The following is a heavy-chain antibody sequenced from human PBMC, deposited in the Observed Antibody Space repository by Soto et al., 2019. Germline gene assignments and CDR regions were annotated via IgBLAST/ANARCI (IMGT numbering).Heavy chain of an antibody. CDR1: GFTFSSYS. D-gene: IGHD3-9*01. Sequence: PGGSLRLSCTASGFTFSSYSMNWVRQAPGKGLEWVSSISSSSSYIYYADSVKGRFTISRDNAKNSLYLQMNSLRAEDTAVYYCARDLPETYYDILTGYYPTYYFDYWGQGTLVTVSS. J-gene: IGHJ4*02. CDR2: ISSSSSYI. V-gene: IGHV3-21*01. CDR3: ARDLPETYYDILTGYYPTYYFDY.